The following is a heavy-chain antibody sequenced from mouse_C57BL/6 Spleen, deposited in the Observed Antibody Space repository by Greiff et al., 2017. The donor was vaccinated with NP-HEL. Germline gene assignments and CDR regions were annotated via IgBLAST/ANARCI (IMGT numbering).Heavy chain of an antibody. J-gene: IGHJ4*01. CDR2: IDPNSGGT. D-gene: IGHD2-3*01. Sequence: QVHVKQPGAELVKPGASVKLSCKASGYTFTSYWMHWVKQRPGRGLEWIGRIDPNSGGTKYNEKFKSKATLTVDKPSSTPYMQLSSLTSEDSAVYYCTRWWIIYDGYYNDLDYWGQGTSVTVSS. CDR1: GYTFTSYW. V-gene: IGHV1-72*01. CDR3: TRWWIIYDGYYNDLDY.